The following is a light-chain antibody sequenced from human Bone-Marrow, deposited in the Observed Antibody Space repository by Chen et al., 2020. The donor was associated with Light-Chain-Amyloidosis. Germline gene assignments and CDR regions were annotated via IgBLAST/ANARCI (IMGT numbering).Light chain of an antibody. J-gene: IGKJ4*01. CDR3: QQYGTSPLT. Sequence: EIVLTQSPGTLSLSPGEGANLSCRASQTISSNYLTWYQQKFGQAPRLLIYGSSSRATGIPDRVTGSGSGTDFTLTINRLETEDFARYYCQQYGTSPLTFGGGTKVEIK. V-gene: IGKV3-20*01. CDR2: GSS. CDR1: QTISSNY.